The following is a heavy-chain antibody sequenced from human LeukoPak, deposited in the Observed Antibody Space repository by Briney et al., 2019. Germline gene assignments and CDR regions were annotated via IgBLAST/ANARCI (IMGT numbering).Heavy chain of an antibody. D-gene: IGHD6-13*01. CDR3: AVSYSSGWYAPRD. CDR1: GFTFSDCY. V-gene: IGHV3-11*06. CDR2: ISSSSSYT. J-gene: IGHJ4*02. Sequence: PGGSLRLSCAASGFTFSDCYMSWIRQAPGKGLEWVSFISSSSSYTNYADSVKGRFTISGDNAKNSLYLQMNSLRDDDTAVYYCAVSYSSGWYAPRDWGQGTLVTVSS.